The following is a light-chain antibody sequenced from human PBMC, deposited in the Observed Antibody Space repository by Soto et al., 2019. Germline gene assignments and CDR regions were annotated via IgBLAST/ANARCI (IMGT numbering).Light chain of an antibody. J-gene: IGKJ1*01. Sequence: DIQMTQSPSSLPATVGDRVTITGQASQDISNYLNWYQQTPGQAPKILIYDASSLESGVPSRFSGSGSGTECTLTISSLQPDDFETYYCQQYNSYPRTFGQGTKVDIK. CDR2: DAS. CDR1: QDISNY. V-gene: IGKV1-16*01. CDR3: QQYNSYPRT.